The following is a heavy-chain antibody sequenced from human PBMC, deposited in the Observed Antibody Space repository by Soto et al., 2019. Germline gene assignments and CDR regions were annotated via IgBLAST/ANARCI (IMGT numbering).Heavy chain of an antibody. J-gene: IGHJ4*02. CDR2: IRYDGSNI. CDR1: GFTFSGLG. D-gene: IGHD1-26*01. V-gene: IGHV3-33*01. CDR3: ARDGVGHTTFFGYFDY. Sequence: QVQLVESGGGVVQPGRSLRLSCAASGFTFSGLGMHWFRRAPGKGLGWVAVIRYDGSNIYYAEAVKGRFPISRDNSKDTLYLQMNSLRADDTAVYYCARDGVGHTTFFGYFDYWGQGTLVTVSS.